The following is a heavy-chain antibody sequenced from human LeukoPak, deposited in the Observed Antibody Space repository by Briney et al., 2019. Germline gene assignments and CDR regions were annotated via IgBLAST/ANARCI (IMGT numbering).Heavy chain of an antibody. CDR2: IYHSGST. CDR3: ARGGGSSSGNCFDP. J-gene: IGHJ5*02. CDR1: GGSISSGGYS. D-gene: IGHD3-22*01. Sequence: SQTLSLTCAVSGGSISSGGYSWSWVRQPPGKGLEWIGYIYHSGSTYYNPSLKSRVTISLDRFKNQFSLKLSSVTAADTAVYYCARGGGSSSGNCFDPWGQGTLVTVSS. V-gene: IGHV4-30-2*01.